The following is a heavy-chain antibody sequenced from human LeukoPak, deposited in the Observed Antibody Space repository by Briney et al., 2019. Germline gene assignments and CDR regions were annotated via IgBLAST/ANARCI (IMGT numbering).Heavy chain of an antibody. V-gene: IGHV1-2*02. CDR1: GYTFTGYY. CDR2: INPNSGGT. CDR3: ARFTAVGPINAFDI. Sequence: ASVKVSCKASGYTFTGYYMHWERQASGQGLEWMGWINPNSGGTNYAQKFQGRVTMTRDTSISTAYMELSRLRSDDTAVYYCARFTAVGPINAFDIWGQGTMVTVSS. J-gene: IGHJ3*02. D-gene: IGHD1-26*01.